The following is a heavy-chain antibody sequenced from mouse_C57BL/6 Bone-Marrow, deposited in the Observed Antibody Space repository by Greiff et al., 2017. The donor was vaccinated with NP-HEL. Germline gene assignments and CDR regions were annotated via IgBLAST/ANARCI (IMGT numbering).Heavy chain of an antibody. J-gene: IGHJ2*01. CDR2: INPNYGTT. V-gene: IGHV1-39*01. Sequence: EVQLQESGPELVKPGASVKISCKASGYSFTDYNMNWVKQSNGKSLEWIGVINPNYGTTSYNQKFKGKATLTVDQSSSTAYMQLNSLTSKDSAVYYCASYGIYGNYYDYWGQGTTLTVSS. D-gene: IGHD2-1*01. CDR1: GYSFTDYN. CDR3: ASYGIYGNYYDY.